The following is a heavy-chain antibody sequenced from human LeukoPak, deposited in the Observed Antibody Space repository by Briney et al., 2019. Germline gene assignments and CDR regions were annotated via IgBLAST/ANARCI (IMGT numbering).Heavy chain of an antibody. CDR2: ISSSGSV. V-gene: IGHV4-4*09. D-gene: IGHD5-12*01. CDR3: ARIPLGYSGAYYFDY. J-gene: IGHJ4*02. CDR1: RGSISGSIRSYY. Sequence: SETLSLTCTVSRGSISGSIRSYYWSWLRQPPGKGLEWIGYISSSGSVNDNPSLRSRVTISVDTSKNQFFLNLSSVSAAVTAVYYCARIPLGYSGAYYFDYWGQGTLVTVSP.